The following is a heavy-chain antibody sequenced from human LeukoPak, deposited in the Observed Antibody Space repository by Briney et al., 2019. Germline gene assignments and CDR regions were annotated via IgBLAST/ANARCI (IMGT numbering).Heavy chain of an antibody. CDR1: GFTFSSYA. CDR3: AKARGSSSPFRDWFDP. CDR2: ISGSGGST. Sequence: GGSLRLSCAASGFTFSSYAMSWVRQAPGKGLEWASAISGSGGSTYYADSVKGRFTISRDNSKNTLYLQMDSLRAEDTAVYYCAKARGSSSPFRDWFDPWGQGTLVTVSS. J-gene: IGHJ5*02. D-gene: IGHD6-13*01. V-gene: IGHV3-23*01.